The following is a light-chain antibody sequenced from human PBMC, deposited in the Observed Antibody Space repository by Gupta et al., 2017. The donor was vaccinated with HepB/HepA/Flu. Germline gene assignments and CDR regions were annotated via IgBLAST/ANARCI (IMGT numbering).Light chain of an antibody. J-gene: IGKJ2*01. V-gene: IGKV3-20*01. CDR3: QQYGSSPLYT. CDR1: QSLNNNY. Sequence: ENVLTQSPGTLSLSPGERVTLFCRTSQSLNNNYLSWYQQKPGQAPRLLIYGASTRATGISDRFSGSGSGTDFTLTISRVEPEDFAMYYCQQYGSSPLYTFGQGTKLEIK. CDR2: GAS.